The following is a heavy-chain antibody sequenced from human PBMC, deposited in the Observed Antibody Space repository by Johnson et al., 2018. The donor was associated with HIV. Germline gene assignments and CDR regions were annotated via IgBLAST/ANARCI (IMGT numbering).Heavy chain of an antibody. V-gene: IGHV3-7*02. CDR2: LTPDGSDK. CDR3: AKLTIFGVVTRNEGDAFDI. CDR1: GFTFSNAW. Sequence: VQLVESGGALVKPGGSLRLSCAASGFTFSNAWMTWVRQAPGKGLELVASLTPDGSDKYYAYYVKGRFTISRNNSKNTLYLQMHTRRAEDTAVYYCAKLTIFGVVTRNEGDAFDIWGQGTMVTVSS. J-gene: IGHJ3*02. D-gene: IGHD3-3*01.